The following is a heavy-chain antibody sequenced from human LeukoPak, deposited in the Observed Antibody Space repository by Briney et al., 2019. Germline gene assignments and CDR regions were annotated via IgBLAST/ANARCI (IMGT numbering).Heavy chain of an antibody. CDR2: ISDDGSNK. V-gene: IGHV3-30*18. CDR1: GLTFSYSG. CDR3: AKDGLGSSGWYGDY. J-gene: IGHJ4*02. Sequence: GGSLRLSCAASGLTFSYSGMHWVRQAPGKGLEWVALISDDGSNKNYAASVKGRFTISRDNSKNALYLQMDSLKTEDTAVYYCAKDGLGSSGWYGDYWGQGTLVTVSS. D-gene: IGHD6-19*01.